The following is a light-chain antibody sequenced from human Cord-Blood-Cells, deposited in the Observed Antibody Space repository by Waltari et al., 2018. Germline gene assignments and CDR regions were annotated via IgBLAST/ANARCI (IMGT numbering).Light chain of an antibody. V-gene: IGKV1-39*01. CDR2: AAS. J-gene: IGKJ5*01. CDR1: QSISSY. Sequence: DIQMTQSPSSLSASVRDSLTITCRASQSISSYLNWYQQKPGKAPKLLIYAASSLQSGVPSRFSGSGSGTDFTLTISSLQPEDFATYYCQQSYSTPPITFGQGTRLEIK. CDR3: QQSYSTPPIT.